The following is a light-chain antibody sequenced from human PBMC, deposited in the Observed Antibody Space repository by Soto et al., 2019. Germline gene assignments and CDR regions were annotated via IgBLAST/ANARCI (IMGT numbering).Light chain of an antibody. CDR2: GAS. Sequence: EIVMTQSPATLSVSPGERATLSCRASQTVRTNLVWYQQRPGQPPRLLIYGASIRATGIPARFSGSGSGTEFTLTISSLQSEDFALYFCQQCNNWPPVFGPGTKVDV. J-gene: IGKJ3*01. CDR3: QQCNNWPPV. CDR1: QTVRTN. V-gene: IGKV3-15*01.